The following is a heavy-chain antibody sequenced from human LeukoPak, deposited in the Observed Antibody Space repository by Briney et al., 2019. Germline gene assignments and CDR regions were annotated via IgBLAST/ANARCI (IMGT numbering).Heavy chain of an antibody. CDR1: GFTFDDYA. Sequence: PGGSLRLSCAASGFTFDDYAMHWVRQAPGKGLEWVSLISWDGGSTYYADSVKGRFTISRDNSKNSLYLQMNSLRAEDTAVYYCARDAFYDYVWGSPPAPYGMDVWGQGTTVTVSS. V-gene: IGHV3-43D*03. D-gene: IGHD3-16*01. J-gene: IGHJ6*02. CDR3: ARDAFYDYVWGSPPAPYGMDV. CDR2: ISWDGGST.